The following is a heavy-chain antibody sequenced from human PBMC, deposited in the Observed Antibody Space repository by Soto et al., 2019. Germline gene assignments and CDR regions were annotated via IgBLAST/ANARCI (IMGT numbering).Heavy chain of an antibody. J-gene: IGHJ4*02. CDR2: IWYDGSNK. V-gene: IGHV3-33*08. D-gene: IGHD3-22*01. CDR1: GFTVSTNY. Sequence: PGGSLRLSCAVSGFTVSTNYMGWVRQAPGKGLEWVAVIWYDGSNKYYADSVKGRFTISRDNSKNTLSLQMNSLRAEDTAVYYCARDPFTIYDTSGYYDYWGQGTLVTVSS. CDR3: ARDPFTIYDTSGYYDY.